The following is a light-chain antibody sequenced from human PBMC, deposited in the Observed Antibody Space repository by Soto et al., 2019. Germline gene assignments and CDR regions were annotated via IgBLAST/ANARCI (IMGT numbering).Light chain of an antibody. J-gene: IGKJ5*01. CDR1: QSRGSNF. CDR2: ASS. CDR3: QLYGISPH. Sequence: EIVLTQSPATLSLSPGERATLSWRASQSRGSNFLAWYQHKPGQAPRLLIYASSNRATGIPDRFSGSASGTDFTLTINRLEPEDFAVYYCQLYGISPHFGQGTRLEIK. V-gene: IGKV3-20*01.